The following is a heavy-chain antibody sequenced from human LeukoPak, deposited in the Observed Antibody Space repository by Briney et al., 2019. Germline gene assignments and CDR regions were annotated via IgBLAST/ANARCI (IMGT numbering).Heavy chain of an antibody. V-gene: IGHV4-34*01. D-gene: IGHD5-18*01. Sequence: SETLSLTCAVYGGSFSGYYWSWIRQPPGKGLEWIGEINHSGSTNYNPSLKSRVTISLDTSKNQFSLKVGSMTAADPAVYYCARAGGYGLIDYWGQGTMVTVSS. CDR2: INHSGST. CDR1: GGSFSGYY. J-gene: IGHJ4*02. CDR3: ARAGGYGLIDY.